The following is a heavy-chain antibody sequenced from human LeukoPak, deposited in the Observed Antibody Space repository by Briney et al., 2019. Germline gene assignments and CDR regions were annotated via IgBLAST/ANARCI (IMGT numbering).Heavy chain of an antibody. D-gene: IGHD6-13*01. CDR2: IWYDGSNK. V-gene: IGHV3-33*01. Sequence: GRSLRLSCAASGFTFSSYGMHWVRQAPGKGLEWVAVIWYDGSNKYYADSVKGRFTISRDNSKNTLYLQMNSLRAEDTAVYYCARAKGTHSSSWYHLDYWGQGTLVTVSS. CDR3: ARAKGTHSSSWYHLDY. J-gene: IGHJ4*02. CDR1: GFTFSSYG.